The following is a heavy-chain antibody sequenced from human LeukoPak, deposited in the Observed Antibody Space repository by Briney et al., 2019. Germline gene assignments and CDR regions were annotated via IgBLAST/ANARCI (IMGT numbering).Heavy chain of an antibody. CDR1: GASIRSGDYY. J-gene: IGHJ3*02. CDR3: ARDCSGGSCYGAFDI. Sequence: SETLSLTCTVSGASIRSGDYYWSWIRQPPGKGLEWIGYIYDSGSTYYNPSLKGRITISVDTSENRFSLKLSSVTATDTAVYYCARDCSGGSCYGAFDIWGQGTMVTVSS. D-gene: IGHD2-15*01. V-gene: IGHV4-30-4*01. CDR2: IYDSGST.